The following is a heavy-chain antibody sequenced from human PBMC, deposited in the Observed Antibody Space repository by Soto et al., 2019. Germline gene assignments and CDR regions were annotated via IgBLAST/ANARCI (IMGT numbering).Heavy chain of an antibody. Sequence: QVQLVQSGAEVNKPGSSVKVSCKASGGTFSSYAISGVRQAPGQWLEWMGGIIPIFGTANYAQKFQGRVTITADESTRTAYMELSSLRSEDTAVYYCASALSHYRQGSYGMDFGGQWTSVTVSS. CDR1: GGTFSSYA. CDR3: ASALSHYRQGSYGMDF. J-gene: IGHJ6*02. V-gene: IGHV1-69*01. D-gene: IGHD4-4*01. CDR2: IIPIFGTA.